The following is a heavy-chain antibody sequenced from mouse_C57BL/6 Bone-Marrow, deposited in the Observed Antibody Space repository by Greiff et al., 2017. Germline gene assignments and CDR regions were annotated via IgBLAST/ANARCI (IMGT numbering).Heavy chain of an antibody. D-gene: IGHD2-5*01. CDR2: IWTGGGT. V-gene: IGHV2-9-1*01. CDR1: GFSLTSYA. Sequence: VPLQESGPGLVAPSQSLSIPCTVSGFSLTSYAISWVRPPPGKGLAWLGVIWTGGGTNYNSALKSRLRISKDNSKSQVFLKMNSLQTDDTARYYCARRGDYYSNCYAMDYWGQGTSVTVSS. J-gene: IGHJ4*01. CDR3: ARRGDYYSNCYAMDY.